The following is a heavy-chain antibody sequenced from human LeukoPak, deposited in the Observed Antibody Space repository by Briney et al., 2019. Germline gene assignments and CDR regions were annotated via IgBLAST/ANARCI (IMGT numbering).Heavy chain of an antibody. V-gene: IGHV1-69*04. D-gene: IGHD5-24*01. CDR2: IIPILGIA. CDR1: GGTFSSYA. J-gene: IGHJ4*02. CDR3: AIDTQWGLQLRSAFDY. Sequence: ASVKVSCKASGGTFSSYAISWVRQAPGQGLEWMGRIIPILGIANYAQKFQGRVTITADKSTSTAYMELNSLRSEDTAVYYCAIDTQWGLQLRSAFDYWGQGTLVTVFS.